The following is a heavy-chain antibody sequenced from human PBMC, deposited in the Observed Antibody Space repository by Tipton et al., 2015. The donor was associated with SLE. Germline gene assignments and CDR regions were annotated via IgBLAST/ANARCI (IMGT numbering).Heavy chain of an antibody. CDR3: ARHRGGFLDY. D-gene: IGHD3-16*01. CDR2: IYPGDSDT. CDR1: GYTFSYYW. Sequence: VQLVQSGAEVRRPGESLKISCEASGYTFSYYWIGWVRQVPGKGLEWMGTIYPGDSDTRYSPSFQGQVTISADKSISTAYLQWSSLKASDTAMYYCARHRGGFLDYWGQGTLVTVSS. V-gene: IGHV5-51*01. J-gene: IGHJ4*02.